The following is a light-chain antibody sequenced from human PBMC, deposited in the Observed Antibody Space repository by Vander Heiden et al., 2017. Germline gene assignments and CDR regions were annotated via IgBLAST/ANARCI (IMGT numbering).Light chain of an antibody. J-gene: IGLJ3*02. CDR2: HDS. CDR3: QMWDSSSDHSGV. Sequence: SYVLTQPPSVSVAPGQTARITCGANNIESTIVHWYQQRPGQAPVLVVYHDSDRPSGIPERFSGSNSGNTATLTISRVEAGDEADYYCQMWDSSSDHSGVFGGGTKLTVL. V-gene: IGLV3-21*02. CDR1: NIESTI.